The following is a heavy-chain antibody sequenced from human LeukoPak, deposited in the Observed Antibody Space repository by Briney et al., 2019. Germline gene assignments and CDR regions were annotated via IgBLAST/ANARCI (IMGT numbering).Heavy chain of an antibody. CDR1: GGSISSEDYY. Sequence: SQTLSLTCTVSGGSISSEDYYWSWIRQHPGKGLEWIGYIYYSGSTYYNPSLKSRVTISVDTSKNQFSLKLGSVTAADTAVYYCARVGGDHNWFDPWGQGTLVTVSS. J-gene: IGHJ5*02. D-gene: IGHD2-21*02. V-gene: IGHV4-31*03. CDR2: IYYSGST. CDR3: ARVGGDHNWFDP.